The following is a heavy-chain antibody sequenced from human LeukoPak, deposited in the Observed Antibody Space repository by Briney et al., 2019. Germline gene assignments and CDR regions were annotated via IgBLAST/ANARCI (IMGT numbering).Heavy chain of an antibody. CDR2: MYYNRGT. V-gene: IGHV4-39*07. J-gene: IGHJ4*02. Sequence: SVTVSLTCTVSSGPINCSRYYRRGTRQPPGKGLEYNGKMYYNRGTYYNHALKNQLTISFHTSANQVSLKPSSVTAADTAVYYCARDSRTVTTLGAFDYWGQRTLVTVSS. CDR1: SGPINCSRYY. CDR3: ARDSRTVTTLGAFDY. D-gene: IGHD4-17*01.